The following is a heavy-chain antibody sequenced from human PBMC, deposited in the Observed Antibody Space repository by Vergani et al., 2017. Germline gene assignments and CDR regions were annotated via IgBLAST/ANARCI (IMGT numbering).Heavy chain of an antibody. CDR3: SRGRGYSLGYSDY. V-gene: IGHV3-49*04. CDR2: IRNKAYGGTT. Sequence: EVQLVESGGGLVPPGRSLRLSFAASGFSFGDYALTWVRPAPGKGLGWVAFIRNKAYGGTTEYAASVKGRFTISRGDSKRLAYLQLSGLKTEDTAVYFCSRGRGYSLGYSDYWGQGTLVTVSS. D-gene: IGHD5-18*01. J-gene: IGHJ4*02. CDR1: GFSFGDYA.